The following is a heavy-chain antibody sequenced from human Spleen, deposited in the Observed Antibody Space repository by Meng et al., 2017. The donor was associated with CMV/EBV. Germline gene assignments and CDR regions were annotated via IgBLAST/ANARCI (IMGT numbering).Heavy chain of an antibody. V-gene: IGHV4-39*01. CDR2: FYYTGGT. J-gene: IGHJ3*02. Sequence: SETLSLTCTVSGDSVNSSSYYWGWIRQPPGKGLEWIGSFYYTGGTYYNPSLKSRVTISVDTSRNQFSLRLTSVTAADTAVYYCASPGDPEAFDTWGQGTMVTVSS. CDR1: GDSVNSSSYY. CDR3: ASPGDPEAFDT. D-gene: IGHD1-14*01.